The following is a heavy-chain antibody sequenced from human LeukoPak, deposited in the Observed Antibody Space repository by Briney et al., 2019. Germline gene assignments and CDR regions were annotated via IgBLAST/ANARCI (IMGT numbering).Heavy chain of an antibody. D-gene: IGHD6-19*01. V-gene: IGHV4-4*07. CDR2: IYTSGST. Sequence: KSSETLSLTCIVSGGSISSYYWSWIRQSPGKGLEWIGRIYTSGSTNYNPSLKSRVTISVDTSKNQFSLKLSSVAAADTAVYYCARSSSSGWGFRFDPWGQGTLVTVSS. CDR1: GGSISSYY. CDR3: ARSSSSGWGFRFDP. J-gene: IGHJ5*02.